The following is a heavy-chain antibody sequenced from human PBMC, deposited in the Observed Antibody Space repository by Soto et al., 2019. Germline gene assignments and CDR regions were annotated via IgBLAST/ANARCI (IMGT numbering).Heavy chain of an antibody. CDR2: ISGSGGST. CDR3: AKLQAGTEDYYYYGMDV. CDR1: GFTFSSYA. J-gene: IGHJ6*02. D-gene: IGHD6-19*01. V-gene: IGHV3-23*01. Sequence: PGGSLRLSCAASGFTFSSYAMSWVRQAPGKGLEWVSAISGSGGSTYYADSVKGRFTISRDNSKNTLYLQMNSLRAEDTAVYYCAKLQAGTEDYYYYGMDVWGQGTTVTVSS.